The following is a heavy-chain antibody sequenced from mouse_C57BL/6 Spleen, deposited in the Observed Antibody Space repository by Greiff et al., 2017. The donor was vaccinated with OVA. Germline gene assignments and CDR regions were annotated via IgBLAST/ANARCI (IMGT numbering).Heavy chain of an antibody. V-gene: IGHV1-18*01. D-gene: IGHD2-10*02. J-gene: IGHJ4*01. CDR1: GYTFTDYN. Sequence: EVKLMESGPELVKPGASVKIPCKASGYTFTDYNMDWVKQSHGKSLEWIGDINPNNGGTIYNQKFKGKATLTVDKSSSTAYMELRSLTSEDTAVYYCARSQYGSAMDYWGQGTSVTVSS. CDR2: INPNNGGT. CDR3: ARSQYGSAMDY.